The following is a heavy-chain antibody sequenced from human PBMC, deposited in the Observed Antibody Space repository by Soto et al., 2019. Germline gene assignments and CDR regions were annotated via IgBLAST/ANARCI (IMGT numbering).Heavy chain of an antibody. Sequence: EVQLLESGGGLVQHGGSLRLSGAASGFTFSSFAMTWVRQAPGKGLEWVSAISGSGGSTYYADSVKGRFTISRDNPKNTLHLQMNSLRAEATAVYYCAKSVHTSGSYYKPDHDYWCQGTLVTFSS. CDR3: AKSVHTSGSYYKPDHDY. J-gene: IGHJ4*02. CDR1: GFTFSSFA. D-gene: IGHD3-10*01. CDR2: ISGSGGST. V-gene: IGHV3-23*01.